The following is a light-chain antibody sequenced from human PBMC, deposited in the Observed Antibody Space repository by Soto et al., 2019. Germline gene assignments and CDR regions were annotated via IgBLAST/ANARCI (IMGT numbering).Light chain of an antibody. J-gene: IGKJ4*01. CDR3: QHYLSSPLT. CDR2: GAS. V-gene: IGKV3-20*01. Sequence: EIVLTQSPGTLSLSPGERATLSCRASQSVSSSYLAWYQQKPGQAPRLLIYGASSRATGIPDRFSGSGSGTDFTLTINRLEPEDFAVYYCQHYLSSPLTFGGGTKVEIK. CDR1: QSVSSSY.